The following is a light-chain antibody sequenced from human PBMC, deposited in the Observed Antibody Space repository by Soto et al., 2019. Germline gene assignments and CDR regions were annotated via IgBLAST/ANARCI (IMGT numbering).Light chain of an antibody. V-gene: IGKV2-28*01. CDR2: WGS. CDR3: MQALQTPLT. Sequence: DIVMTQSPLSLPVTPGEPASISCRSSQSLLHSNGYNYLDWYLQKPGQSPQLLIYWGSNRASGVPDRFSGSGSGTDFTLRISRVEAEDAGVYYCMQALQTPLTFGGGTKVEIK. CDR1: QSLLHSNGYNY. J-gene: IGKJ4*01.